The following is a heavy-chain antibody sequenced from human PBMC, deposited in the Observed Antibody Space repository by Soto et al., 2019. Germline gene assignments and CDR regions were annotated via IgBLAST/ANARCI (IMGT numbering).Heavy chain of an antibody. J-gene: IGHJ5*02. V-gene: IGHV3-23*01. CDR2: ISGSGGST. CDR3: AKEAPFYYDSIGVDSSFFDP. D-gene: IGHD3-22*01. Sequence: PGGSLRLSCAASGFTFSSYAMSWVRQAPGKGLEWVSAISGSGGSTYYADSVKGRFTISRDNSKNTLYLQMNSLRAEDTAVYYCAKEAPFYYDSIGVDSSFFDPWGQGTLVTVSS. CDR1: GFTFSSYA.